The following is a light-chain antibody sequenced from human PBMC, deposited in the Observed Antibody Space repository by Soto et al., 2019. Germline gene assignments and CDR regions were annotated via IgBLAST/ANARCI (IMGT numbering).Light chain of an antibody. CDR1: QSVGTN. CDR3: QQYGSSPWT. CDR2: GAS. Sequence: IVVNEHTGALSMSPGERAPLSWRASQSVGTNLAWFQQKPGQAPRLLIYGASTWASGIPVRFSGSGSGTDFTLTISRLEPEDFAVYYCQQYGSSPWTFAQGTKVDIK. J-gene: IGKJ1*01. V-gene: IGKV3-20*01.